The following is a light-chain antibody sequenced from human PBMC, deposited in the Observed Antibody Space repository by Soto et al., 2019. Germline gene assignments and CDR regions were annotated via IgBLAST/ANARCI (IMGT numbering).Light chain of an antibody. Sequence: AIQMTQSPSSLSASVGDRVTITCRASQGIRNNLGWYQLKPGKAPKLLIYAASSLQSGVPSRFSGSGSGTDFTLTISSLQPEDFATYYCLQDYNYPRTFGQGTKVDNK. J-gene: IGKJ1*01. CDR1: QGIRNN. CDR2: AAS. V-gene: IGKV1-6*01. CDR3: LQDYNYPRT.